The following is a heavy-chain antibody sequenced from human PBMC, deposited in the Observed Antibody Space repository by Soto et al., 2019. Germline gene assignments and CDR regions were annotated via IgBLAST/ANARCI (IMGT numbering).Heavy chain of an antibody. CDR2: ISWNSGSI. J-gene: IGHJ4*02. Sequence: GGSLRLSCAASGFTFDDYAMHWVRQAPGKGLEWVSGISWNSGSIGYADSVKGRFTISRDNAKNSLYLQMNSLRAEDTALYYCAKDMFNILTGFDYWGQGTLVTVSS. CDR3: AKDMFNILTGFDY. CDR1: GFTFDDYA. V-gene: IGHV3-9*01. D-gene: IGHD3-9*01.